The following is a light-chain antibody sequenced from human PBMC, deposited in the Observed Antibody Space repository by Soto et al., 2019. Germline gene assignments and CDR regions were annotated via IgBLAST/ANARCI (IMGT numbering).Light chain of an antibody. CDR3: SSYAGSNNFDVV. V-gene: IGLV2-8*01. CDR2: EVS. CDR1: SSDVGGYNY. Sequence: QSVLTQPPSASGSPGQSVTISCTGTSSDVGGYNYVSWYQQHPGKAPKLMIYEVSKRPSGVPDRFSGSKSGNMASLTVSGLQAEDEADYYCSSYAGSNNFDVVFGGGTKLTVL. J-gene: IGLJ2*01.